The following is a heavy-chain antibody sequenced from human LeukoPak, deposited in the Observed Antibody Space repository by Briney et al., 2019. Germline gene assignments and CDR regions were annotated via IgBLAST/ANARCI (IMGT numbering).Heavy chain of an antibody. Sequence: GGSLRPSCAASGFTVSSNYMSWVRQAPGKGLEWVSYIGTSSSRIYYADSVKGRFTISRDNAKNSLYLQMNGLRAEDTAVYYCARGPSSQFRTDYWGQGTLVTVSS. CDR3: ARGPSSQFRTDY. CDR1: GFTVSSNY. CDR2: IGTSSSRI. V-gene: IGHV3-48*01. D-gene: IGHD2-2*01. J-gene: IGHJ4*02.